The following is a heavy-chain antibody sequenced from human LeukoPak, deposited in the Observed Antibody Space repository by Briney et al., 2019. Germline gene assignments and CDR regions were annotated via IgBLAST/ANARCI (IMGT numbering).Heavy chain of an antibody. CDR3: AKDIAPEPIAARS. Sequence: PGGSLRLSCAASGFTFSDYYMSWIRQVPGKGLEWVSYIGLTDTTIYYADSLKGRFAISRDNAKNSLYLQMNSLRAEDTALYYCAKDIAPEPIAARSWGQGTLVTVSS. D-gene: IGHD6-13*01. CDR1: GFTFSDYY. V-gene: IGHV3-11*01. J-gene: IGHJ5*02. CDR2: IGLTDTTI.